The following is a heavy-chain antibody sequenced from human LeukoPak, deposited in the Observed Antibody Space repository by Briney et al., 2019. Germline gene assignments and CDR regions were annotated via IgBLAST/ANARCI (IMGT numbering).Heavy chain of an antibody. CDR2: ISGSGGST. CDR3: AKDPGSYYNEYFHH. J-gene: IGHJ1*01. Sequence: GGSLRLSCAASGFTFSGSAMSWVRQAPGKGLEWVSAISGSGGSTYYADSVKGRFTISRDNSKNTLYLQMSSLRAEDTAVYYCAKDPGSYYNEYFHHWGQGTLATVSS. D-gene: IGHD3-10*01. V-gene: IGHV3-23*01. CDR1: GFTFSGSA.